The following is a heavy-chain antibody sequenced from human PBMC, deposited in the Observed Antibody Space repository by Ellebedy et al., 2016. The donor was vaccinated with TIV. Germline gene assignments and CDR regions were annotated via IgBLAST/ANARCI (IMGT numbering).Heavy chain of an antibody. V-gene: IGHV1-2*02. CDR3: ARDKAGTY. D-gene: IGHD6-13*01. CDR2: INPNSGGT. J-gene: IGHJ4*02. Sequence: ASVKVSCXASGYSFTGYSMHWVLQAPGQGLEWMGWINPNSGGTNYAQKFQGRVIMTRDTSISTAYMELSRLRSDDTAVYYCARDKAGTYWGQGTLVSVSS. CDR1: GYSFTGYS.